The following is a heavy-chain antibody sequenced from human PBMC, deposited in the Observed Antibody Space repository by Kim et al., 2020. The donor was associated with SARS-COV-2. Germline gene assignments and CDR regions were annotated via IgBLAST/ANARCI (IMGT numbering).Heavy chain of an antibody. Sequence: SETLSLTCTVSGGSISSSYYYWGWIRQPPGKGLEWIGSMYYSGSAYYNPSLKSRVTISVDTSKNQFSLKLSSVTAADTAVYYCARQVAGSGWYHYFDYWAQGTLVTVSS. CDR2: MYYSGSA. V-gene: IGHV4-39*01. CDR3: ARQVAGSGWYHYFDY. J-gene: IGHJ4*02. CDR1: GGSISSSYYY. D-gene: IGHD6-19*01.